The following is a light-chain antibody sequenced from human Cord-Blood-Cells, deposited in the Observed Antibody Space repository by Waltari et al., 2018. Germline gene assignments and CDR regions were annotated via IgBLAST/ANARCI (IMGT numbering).Light chain of an antibody. V-gene: IGKV3-15*01. CDR1: QSVRSN. CDR3: QKYNNWPRT. J-gene: IGKJ1*01. CDR2: GAS. Sequence: EIVMTQSPATLSVSPGERATLSCRASQSVRSNLACYQQKPGQAARLLSYGASTRATAIPARFSGSGAGTEFTLTISSLQSEDFAVYYCQKYNNWPRTFGQGTKVEIK.